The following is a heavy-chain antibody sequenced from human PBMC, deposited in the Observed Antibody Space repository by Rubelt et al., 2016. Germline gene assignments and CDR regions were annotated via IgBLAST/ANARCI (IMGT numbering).Heavy chain of an antibody. CDR2: INHSGST. CDR3: ARAGLHASPNGWFDP. D-gene: IGHD3-16*01. V-gene: IGHV4-34*01. Sequence: QVQLQQWGAGLLKPSETLSLTCAVYGGSFSGYYWSWIRQPPGKGLEWIGEINHSGSTNYNPSLKSRLTISVDTPKNHFSLRLSSVTAADTAVYYCARAGLHASPNGWFDPWGQGTLVTVSS. CDR1: GGSFSGYY. J-gene: IGHJ5*02.